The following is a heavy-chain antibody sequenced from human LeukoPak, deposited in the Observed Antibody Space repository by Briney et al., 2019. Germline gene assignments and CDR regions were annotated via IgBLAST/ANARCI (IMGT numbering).Heavy chain of an antibody. J-gene: IGHJ5*02. CDR3: ARAMVVAATRLVWFDP. Sequence: GSLRLSCAASGFTFSSYWMSWVRQAPGKGLEWVANIKQDGSEKYYVDSVKGRFTISRDNAKNSLYLQMNSLRAEDTAVYYCARAMVVAATRLVWFDPWGQGTLVTVSS. D-gene: IGHD2-15*01. CDR1: GFTFSSYW. V-gene: IGHV3-7*03. CDR2: IKQDGSEK.